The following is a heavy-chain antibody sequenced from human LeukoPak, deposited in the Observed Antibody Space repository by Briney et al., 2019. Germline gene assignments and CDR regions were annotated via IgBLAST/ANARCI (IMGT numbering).Heavy chain of an antibody. Sequence: ASVKVSCKASGYTFTSYGISWVRQAPGQGLEWMGWISAYNGNTNYAQKLQGRVTMTTDTSTSTAYMELRSLRSDDTAVYYCARPYYDFWSGYPGAEYFQHWGQGTLDTVSS. V-gene: IGHV1-18*01. CDR2: ISAYNGNT. CDR1: GYTFTSYG. D-gene: IGHD3-3*01. CDR3: ARPYYDFWSGYPGAEYFQH. J-gene: IGHJ1*01.